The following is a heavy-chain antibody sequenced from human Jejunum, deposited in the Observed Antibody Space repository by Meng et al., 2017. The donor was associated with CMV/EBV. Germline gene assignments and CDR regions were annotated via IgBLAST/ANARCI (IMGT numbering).Heavy chain of an antibody. D-gene: IGHD1-26*01. CDR2: IYYRGRA. V-gene: IGHV4-39*07. CDR3: ARVYYTNFANWFDP. Sequence: SMGTTNYYWAWIRQPPGKGLEWIGTIYYRGRAYYKQSLNSRVTISVDTSKNQFSLRLRSVTAADTAVYYCARVYYTNFANWFDPWGQGILVTVSS. CDR1: SMGTTNYY. J-gene: IGHJ5*02.